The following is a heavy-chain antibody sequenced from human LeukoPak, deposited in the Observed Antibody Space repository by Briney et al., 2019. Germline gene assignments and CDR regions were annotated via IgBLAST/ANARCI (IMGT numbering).Heavy chain of an antibody. V-gene: IGHV4-39*07. Sequence: SETLSLTCTVSGGSISSSSHYWGWIRQPPGKGLEWIGSIYYSGSTYYNPSLKSQVTISVDTSKNQFSLKLSSVTAADTAVYYCARFANPDYGDSGWFDPWGQGTLVTVSS. CDR3: ARFANPDYGDSGWFDP. CDR2: IYYSGST. D-gene: IGHD4-17*01. CDR1: GGSISSSSHY. J-gene: IGHJ5*02.